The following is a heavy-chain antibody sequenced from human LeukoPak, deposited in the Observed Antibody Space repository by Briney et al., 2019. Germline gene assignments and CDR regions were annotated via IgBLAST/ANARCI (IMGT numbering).Heavy chain of an antibody. Sequence: GGSLRLSCAASGFTFSSYSMNWVRQAPGKWLEWVSSISSSGSYIYYADSVKCRFTISRDNAKNSLYLHRNSLRAEDTAVCECGTISARGFDCWGQRTLVTDSP. CDR1: GFTFSSYS. J-gene: IGHJ4*02. CDR2: ISSSGSYI. V-gene: IGHV3-21*01. CDR3: GTISARGFDC. D-gene: IGHD6-6*01.